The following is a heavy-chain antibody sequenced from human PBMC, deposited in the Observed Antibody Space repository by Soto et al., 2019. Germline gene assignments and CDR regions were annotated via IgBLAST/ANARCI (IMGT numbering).Heavy chain of an antibody. CDR1: GATFSSYS. V-gene: IGHV1-69*02. D-gene: IGHD6-19*01. J-gene: IGHJ4*02. Sequence: QVQLVQSGAEVKKPGSSVKVSCTASGATFSSYSVSWVRQAPGQGLEWMGRFIPILGIANYAPRFQGRVTITADTSTSTAYMELTSLTSEDTAVYFCARYTSGGSHWGQGTLVTVSS. CDR3: ARYTSGGSH. CDR2: FIPILGIA.